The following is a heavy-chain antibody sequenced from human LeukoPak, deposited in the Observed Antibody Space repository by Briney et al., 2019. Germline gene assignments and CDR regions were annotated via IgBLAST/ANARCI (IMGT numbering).Heavy chain of an antibody. V-gene: IGHV1-69*04. CDR2: IIPILGIA. CDR1: GGTFSSYA. Sequence: SVKVSCKASGGTFSSYAISWVRQAPGQGLAWMGRIIPILGIANYAQKFQGRVTITADKSTSTAYMELSSLRSEDTAVYYCARAPWYYDSSGYYAPGWFDPWGQGTLVTVSS. D-gene: IGHD3-22*01. CDR3: ARAPWYYDSSGYYAPGWFDP. J-gene: IGHJ5*02.